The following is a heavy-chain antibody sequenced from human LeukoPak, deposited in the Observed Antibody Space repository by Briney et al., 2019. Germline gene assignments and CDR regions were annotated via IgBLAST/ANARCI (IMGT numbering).Heavy chain of an antibody. V-gene: IGHV3-48*01. CDR2: ISSSSSTI. CDR1: GFTFSSYG. CDR3: AREGEYSSSWYGHY. Sequence: GGSLRLSCAASGFTFSSYGMNWVRQAPGKGLEWVSYISSSSSTIYYADSVKGRFTISRDNSKNTLYLQMNSLRAEDTAVYYCAREGEYSSSWYGHYWGQGTLVTVSS. J-gene: IGHJ4*02. D-gene: IGHD6-13*01.